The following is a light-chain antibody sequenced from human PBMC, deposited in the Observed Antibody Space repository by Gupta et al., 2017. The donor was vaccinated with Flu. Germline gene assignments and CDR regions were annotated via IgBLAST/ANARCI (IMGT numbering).Light chain of an antibody. Sequence: DIVMTQSPDSLAVSLGERATINCKSSQSVLYSSNNKNYLAWYQQKPGQPPKLLIYWASTRESGVPDRLSGSGSGTDFTRTISSLQAEDVAVYYCQQYYSTPPYTFGQGTKLEIK. CDR3: QQYYSTPPYT. CDR2: WAS. J-gene: IGKJ2*01. V-gene: IGKV4-1*01. CDR1: QSVLYSSNNKNY.